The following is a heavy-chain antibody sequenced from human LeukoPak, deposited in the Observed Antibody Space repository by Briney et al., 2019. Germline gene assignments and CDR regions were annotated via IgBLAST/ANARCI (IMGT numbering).Heavy chain of an antibody. CDR2: ISAYNGNT. V-gene: IGHV1-18*01. CDR1: GYTFTSYG. D-gene: IGHD2-8*01. Sequence: APVKVSCKASGYTFTSYGISWVRQAPGQGLEWMGWISAYNGNTNYAQKLQGRVTMTTDTSTSTAYMELRSLRSDDTAVYYCARDWPPRVVLMVYAPENYYYGMDVWGQGTTVTVSS. J-gene: IGHJ6*02. CDR3: ARDWPPRVVLMVYAPENYYYGMDV.